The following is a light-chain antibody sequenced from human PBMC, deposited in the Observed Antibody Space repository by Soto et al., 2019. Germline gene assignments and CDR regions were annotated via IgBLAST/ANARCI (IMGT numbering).Light chain of an antibody. CDR1: QNLVSPDGNTY. J-gene: IGKJ4*01. CDR3: MQGSHWPPT. V-gene: IGKV2-30*01. CDR2: KVS. Sequence: DVVATQSPLSLAVTLGQPASISCRSTQNLVSPDGNTYLNWFHQRPGQSPRRLIYKVSNRDSGVPDRFSGHGSGTDFTLKISRVEAEDVGVYYCMQGSHWPPTFGGGTKVEIK.